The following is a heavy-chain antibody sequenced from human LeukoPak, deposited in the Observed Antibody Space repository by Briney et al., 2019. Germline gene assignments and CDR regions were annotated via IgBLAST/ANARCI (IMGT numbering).Heavy chain of an antibody. CDR3: ARTGARMVTTVTN. Sequence: TGGSLRLSCAASGFTFDDYAMHWVRQAPGKGLEWVSGISWNSGSIGYADSVKGRFTISRDSAKNSLYLQMNSLRAEDTAVYYCARTGARMVTTVTNWGQGTLVTVSS. D-gene: IGHD4-17*01. CDR1: GFTFDDYA. J-gene: IGHJ4*02. V-gene: IGHV3-9*01. CDR2: ISWNSGSI.